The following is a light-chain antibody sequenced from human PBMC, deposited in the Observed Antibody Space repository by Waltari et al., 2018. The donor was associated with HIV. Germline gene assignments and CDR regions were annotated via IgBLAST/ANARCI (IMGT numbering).Light chain of an antibody. CDR1: SSHIGSNL. V-gene: IGLV1-44*01. Sequence: QSMLTQPPSASGTPGQRVTISCSGSSSHIGSNLVNWYQLLPGTAPKLLIYSSNQRPSGVPDRISGSKSGTSASLAISGLQSEDEADYYCATWDDTLNGYVFGTGTKVTVL. J-gene: IGLJ1*01. CDR3: ATWDDTLNGYV. CDR2: SSN.